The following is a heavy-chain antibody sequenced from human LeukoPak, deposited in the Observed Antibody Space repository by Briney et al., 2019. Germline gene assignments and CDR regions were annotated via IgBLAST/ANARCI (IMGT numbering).Heavy chain of an antibody. CDR2: IHHSGGT. J-gene: IGHJ3*02. V-gene: IGHV4-59*01. CDR3: ASGDSNYAFPI. CDR1: GFSISSYY. Sequence: SETLSLTCTVSGFSISSYYWTWLRQPPGKGLEWIANIHHSGGTNYNPSLKSRDTVSVDPSKSQFSLKLSSVSAADTAIYFCASGDSNYAFPICGQGTLVTVSS. D-gene: IGHD3-22*01.